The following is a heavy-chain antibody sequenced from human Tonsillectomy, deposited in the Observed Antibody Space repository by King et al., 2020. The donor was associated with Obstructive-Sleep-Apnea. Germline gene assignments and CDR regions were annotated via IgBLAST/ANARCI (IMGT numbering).Heavy chain of an antibody. Sequence: QLVQSGGGVVQPGRSLRLSCAASGFTFSSYGMHWVRQAPGKGLEWVAFIRYDGSNKYYADSVKGRFTISRDNSKNTLYLQMNSLRAEDTAVYYCAHLIHGTWKNLPNDPYYYYGMDVWGQGTTVTVSS. CDR2: IRYDGSNK. J-gene: IGHJ6*02. V-gene: IGHV3-30*02. CDR1: GFTFSSYG. D-gene: IGHD1-7*01. CDR3: AHLIHGTWKNLPNDPYYYYGMDV.